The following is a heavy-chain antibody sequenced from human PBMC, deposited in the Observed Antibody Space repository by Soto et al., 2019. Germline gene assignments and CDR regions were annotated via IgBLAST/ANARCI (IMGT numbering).Heavy chain of an antibody. CDR3: ARHHVPTTSENWFDP. V-gene: IGHV1-18*01. CDR2: ISTYSGDT. CDR1: GYTFFTYD. D-gene: IGHD5-12*01. Sequence: QVHLVQSGVEVKTPGASVKVYCQASGYTFFTYDISWVRQAPGQGLEWMGWISTYSGDTKYAQKFQGRVTMTTDTSTTTAYLELRSLRSDDTAVYYCARHHVPTTSENWFDPWGQGTLVTVSS. J-gene: IGHJ5*02.